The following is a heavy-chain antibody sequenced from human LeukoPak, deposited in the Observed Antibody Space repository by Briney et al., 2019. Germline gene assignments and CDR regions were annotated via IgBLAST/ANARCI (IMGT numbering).Heavy chain of an antibody. CDR2: ISGYNGNT. CDR1: GYTFTSYG. CDR3: ARDRSPDFWSGDYRDAFDI. D-gene: IGHD3-3*01. J-gene: IGHJ3*02. Sequence: GASVKVSCKASGYTFTSYGISWVRQAPGQGLEWMGWISGYNGNTNSAQKLQGRVSMNTDTSTSTAYMELMSLRSDDTAVYYCARDRSPDFWSGDYRDAFDIWGQGTMVTVSS. V-gene: IGHV1-18*01.